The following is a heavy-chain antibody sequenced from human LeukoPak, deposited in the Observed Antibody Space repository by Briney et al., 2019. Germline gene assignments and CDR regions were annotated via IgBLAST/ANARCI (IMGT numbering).Heavy chain of an antibody. CDR3: ARGRDYTYYYGSGSYIWFDP. V-gene: IGHV3-48*03. D-gene: IGHD3-10*01. J-gene: IGHJ5*02. CDR2: ISSSGSTI. Sequence: VGSLRLSCAASGFTFSRYEMNWVRQAPGKGLEWGSHISSSGSTIYYADSVKGRFTISRDNAKNSLYLQMNSLRAEDTAVYYCARGRDYTYYYGSGSYIWFDPWGQGTLVTVSS. CDR1: GFTFSRYE.